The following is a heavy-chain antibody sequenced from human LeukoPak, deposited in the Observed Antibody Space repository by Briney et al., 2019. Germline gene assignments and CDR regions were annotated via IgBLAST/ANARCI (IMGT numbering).Heavy chain of an antibody. CDR2: TCYRSNWYN. CDR3: ARDLAGFGGYSYGMVDY. CDR1: GDSVSSNSAT. D-gene: IGHD5-18*01. Sequence: SQTLSLTCAISGDSVSSNSATWDWIRQSPSRGFEWLGRTCYRSNWYNDYAESVKGRITIHPDTSKNQFSLQLNSVTPEDTAVCYCARDLAGFGGYSYGMVDYWGQGTLVTVSS. V-gene: IGHV6-1*01. J-gene: IGHJ4*02.